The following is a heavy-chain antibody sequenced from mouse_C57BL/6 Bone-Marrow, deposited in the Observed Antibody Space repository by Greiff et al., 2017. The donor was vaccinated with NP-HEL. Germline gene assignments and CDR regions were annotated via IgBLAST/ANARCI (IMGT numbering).Heavy chain of an antibody. CDR3: ARHRGVDAMDY. V-gene: IGHV5-6*01. J-gene: IGHJ4*01. CDR1: GFTFSSYG. CDR2: ISSGGSYT. D-gene: IGHD1-1*02. Sequence: EVKLQESGGDLVKPGGSLKLSCAASGFTFSSYGMSWVRQTPDKRLEWVATISSGGSYTYYPDSVKGRFTISRDNAKNTLYLQMSSLKSEDTAMYYCARHRGVDAMDYWGQGTSVTVSS.